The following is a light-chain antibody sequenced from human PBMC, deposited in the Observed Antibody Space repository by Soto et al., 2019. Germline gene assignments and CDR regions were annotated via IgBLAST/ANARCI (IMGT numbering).Light chain of an antibody. Sequence: DTQMTQSPSIVSASVGDRVTITCRASQNIRNWLAWYQQKPGKAPKVLIYGASNLESGVPSRFSGSGSGTEFTLTISSLQPDDFAPYYCQQYDGHFGQGTKVDIK. CDR2: GAS. CDR1: QNIRNW. V-gene: IGKV1-5*01. J-gene: IGKJ2*01. CDR3: QQYDGH.